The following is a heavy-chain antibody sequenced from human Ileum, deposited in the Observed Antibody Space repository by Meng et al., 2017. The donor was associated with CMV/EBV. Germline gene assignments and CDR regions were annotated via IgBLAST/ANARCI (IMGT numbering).Heavy chain of an antibody. Sequence: VQVVQSGAEVKKPEASVKVSCKVSGYTLSDLSMHWVRQAPGKGLEWMGGFGPEDGETIYAQNFQGRVTMSEDTSTDTVYMELSSLRSEDTAVYYCAAEVVDNNSGYYSFDYWGQGTLVTVSS. CDR1: GYTLSDLS. J-gene: IGHJ4*02. V-gene: IGHV1-24*01. D-gene: IGHD3-22*01. CDR3: AAEVVDNNSGYYSFDY. CDR2: FGPEDGET.